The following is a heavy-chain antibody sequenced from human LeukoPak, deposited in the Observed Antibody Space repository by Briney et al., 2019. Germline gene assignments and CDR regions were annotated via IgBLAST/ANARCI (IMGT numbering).Heavy chain of an antibody. Sequence: GGSLRLSCAASGFTFSSYWMNWARQAPGKGLEWVASINHNGNVNYYVDSVKGRFTISRDNAKNSLYLQMSNLRAEDTAVYYCATQNYAYDYWGQGTLVTVSS. CDR1: GFTFSSYW. D-gene: IGHD1-7*01. V-gene: IGHV3-7*03. CDR2: INHNGNVN. CDR3: ATQNYAYDY. J-gene: IGHJ4*02.